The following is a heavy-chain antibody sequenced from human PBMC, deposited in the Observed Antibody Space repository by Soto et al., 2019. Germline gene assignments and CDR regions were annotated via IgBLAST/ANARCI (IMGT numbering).Heavy chain of an antibody. D-gene: IGHD2-15*01. Sequence: SETMSLTCTVSGYSISSGYHWAWIRQPPGKGLEWLGSVHYSGNTYYNPSLKSRLTISVDKSKNQFSLNLSSVTAADTAVYYCARQGRVVAKGRWFDPWGQGTLVTVSS. CDR1: GYSISSGYH. J-gene: IGHJ5*02. CDR2: VHYSGNT. CDR3: ARQGRVVAKGRWFDP. V-gene: IGHV4-38-2*02.